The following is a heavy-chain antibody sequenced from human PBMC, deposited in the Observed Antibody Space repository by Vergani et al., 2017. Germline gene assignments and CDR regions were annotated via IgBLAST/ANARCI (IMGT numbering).Heavy chain of an antibody. CDR1: GGSISSSSYY. CDR2: IYYSGST. Sequence: QLQLQESGPGLVKPSETLSLTCTVPGGSISSSSYYWGWIRQPPGKGLEWIGSIYYSGSTYYNLSLKSRVTISVDTSKNQFSLKLSSVTAADTAVYYCALSVTTIYCYWGQGTLVTVSS. V-gene: IGHV4-39*01. D-gene: IGHD4-17*01. CDR3: ALSVTTIYCY. J-gene: IGHJ4*02.